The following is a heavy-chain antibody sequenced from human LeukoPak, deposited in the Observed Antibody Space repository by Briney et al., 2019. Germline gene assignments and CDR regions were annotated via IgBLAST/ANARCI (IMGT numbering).Heavy chain of an antibody. D-gene: IGHD2-2*01. CDR1: VGSFSGYS. J-gene: IGHJ6*03. Sequence: PLGTLSPTSALYVGSFSGYSCGCSRQRPGERLEWIGEINHRGGTKYNPCLKSRVTISVDTSMDQFSLKLTSVTAADTAVYYCARCQIVVVPAAISYFYYMDVWGKGTTVTVSS. V-gene: IGHV4-34*01. CDR3: ARCQIVVVPAAISYFYYMDV. CDR2: INHRGGT.